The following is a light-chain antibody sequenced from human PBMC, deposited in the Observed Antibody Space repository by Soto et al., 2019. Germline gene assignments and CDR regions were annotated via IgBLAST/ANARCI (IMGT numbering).Light chain of an antibody. CDR3: QTWGTGVQV. CDR1: RGHSSYA. V-gene: IGLV4-69*01. Sequence: QLVLTQSPSASASLGASVKLTCTLSRGHSSYAIAWHQKQPGKGPRYLMDLNNDGSHTKGDGIPDRFSGSSSGAERYLIISSLQSEDEADYYCQTWGTGVQVFGGGTKLTVL. J-gene: IGLJ2*01. CDR2: LNNDGSH.